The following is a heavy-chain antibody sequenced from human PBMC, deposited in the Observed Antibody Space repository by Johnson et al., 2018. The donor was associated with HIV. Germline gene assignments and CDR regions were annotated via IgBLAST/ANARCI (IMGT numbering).Heavy chain of an antibody. V-gene: IGHV3-23*04. Sequence: EVQLVEYGGGLVQPGGSLKLSCAASGFTFSGSAMSWVRQAPGKGLEWVSTIGGRDDTTSYADSVKGRFTISRDNSKNTLYLQMNSLRAEDTAIYYCAKGRIAGANQDAFDIWGHGTMVTVSS. D-gene: IGHD1-26*01. CDR3: AKGRIAGANQDAFDI. CDR1: GFTFSGSA. CDR2: IGGRDDTT. J-gene: IGHJ3*02.